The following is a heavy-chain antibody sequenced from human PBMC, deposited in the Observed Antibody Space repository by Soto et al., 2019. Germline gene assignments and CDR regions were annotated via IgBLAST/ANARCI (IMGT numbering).Heavy chain of an antibody. D-gene: IGHD6-13*01. CDR1: GFTFSSYS. Sequence: QSXGSLRLSCAASGFTFSSYSMHGVRQAPGKGLEWVAVISYDGSNKYYADSVKGRFTISRDNSKNTLYLQMNSLRAEDTAVYYCARKGLAAAGHYYYYYGMDVWGQGTTVTVSS. V-gene: IGHV3-30-3*01. CDR3: ARKGLAAAGHYYYYYGMDV. J-gene: IGHJ6*02. CDR2: ISYDGSNK.